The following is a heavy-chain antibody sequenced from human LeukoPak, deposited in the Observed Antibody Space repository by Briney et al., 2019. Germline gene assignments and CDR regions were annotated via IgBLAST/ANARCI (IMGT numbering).Heavy chain of an antibody. Sequence: ASVTVSCKASGGTFSSYAISWVRQAPGQGLEWIGGIIPIFGTANYAQKFQGRVTITADESTSTAYMELSSLRSEDTAVYYCAPGTKFGEPSGPDPWGQGTLVTVSS. J-gene: IGHJ5*02. CDR2: IIPIFGTA. D-gene: IGHD3-10*01. CDR1: GGTFSSYA. V-gene: IGHV1-69*13. CDR3: APGTKFGEPSGPDP.